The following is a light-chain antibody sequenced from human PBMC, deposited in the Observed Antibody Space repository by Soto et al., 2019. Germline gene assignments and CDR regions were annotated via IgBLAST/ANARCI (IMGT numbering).Light chain of an antibody. CDR3: QQCSWHPFTVT. V-gene: IGKV3-15*01. Sequence: EIVMTQSPATLSVSPGERATLACRASQSVSSNLAWYQQKPGQAPRLLIYDASTRATGIPARFSGSGSGTEYTLTISSLPSEDSAVYYCQQCSWHPFTVTFGGGTKVEIK. CDR2: DAS. CDR1: QSVSSN. J-gene: IGKJ4*01.